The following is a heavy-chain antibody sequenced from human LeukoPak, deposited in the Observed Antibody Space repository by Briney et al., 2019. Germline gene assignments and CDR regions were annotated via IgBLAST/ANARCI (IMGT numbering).Heavy chain of an antibody. CDR1: GGSISSYY. CDR3: ARDRYYYDTSGPPLDI. V-gene: IGHV4-4*07. Sequence: PSETLSHTCTFSGGSISSYYWSWIRQPAGKGLEWIGRICTSGSTNYNPSLKSRVTMSVDTSKNQFSLRLSSVTAADTAVYYCARDRYYYDTSGPPLDIWGQGTMVTVSS. D-gene: IGHD3-22*01. J-gene: IGHJ3*02. CDR2: ICTSGST.